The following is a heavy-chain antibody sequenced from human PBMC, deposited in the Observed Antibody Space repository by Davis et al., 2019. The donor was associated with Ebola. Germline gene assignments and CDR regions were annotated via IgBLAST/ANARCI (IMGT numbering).Heavy chain of an antibody. D-gene: IGHD3-22*01. CDR3: ARATYYYDSTAGNY. CDR2: ISSNGGST. CDR1: GFTFSSYA. V-gene: IGHV3-64*04. Sequence: GGSLRLSCSASGFTFSSYAMHWVRQAPGKGLEYVSTISSNGGSTYYADSVKGRFTISRDNSKNTLYLQMNSLRVEDTAVYYCARATYYYDSTAGNYWGQGTLVTVSS. J-gene: IGHJ4*02.